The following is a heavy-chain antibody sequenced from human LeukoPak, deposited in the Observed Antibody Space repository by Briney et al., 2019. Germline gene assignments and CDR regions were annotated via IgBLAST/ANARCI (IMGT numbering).Heavy chain of an antibody. V-gene: IGHV1-69*04. CDR2: IIPILGIA. CDR1: GYTFTSYG. J-gene: IGHJ6*02. D-gene: IGHD6-6*01. Sequence: GASVKVSCKASGYTFTSYGISWVRQAPGQGLEWMGRIIPILGIANYAQKFQGRVTITADKSTSTAYMELSSLRSEDTAVYYCARGASSSPYYYYYGMDVWGQGTTVTVSS. CDR3: ARGASSSPYYYYYGMDV.